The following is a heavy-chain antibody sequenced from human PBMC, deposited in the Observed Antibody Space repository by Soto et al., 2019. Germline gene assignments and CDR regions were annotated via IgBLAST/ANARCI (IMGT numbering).Heavy chain of an antibody. J-gene: IGHJ4*02. D-gene: IGHD1-26*01. CDR3: ASYRTMGC. CDR2: IKEDGSEK. V-gene: IGHV3-7*03. CDR1: GFTLSSFW. Sequence: EVQLVESGGGLVQPGGSLRLSCAASGFTLSSFWMSWVRQAPGKGLEWVASIKEDGSEKTYVDSVKGRFSISRDTAKNALYLQINSPRAEDAAVYYCASYRTMGCWGQGTPVTVSS.